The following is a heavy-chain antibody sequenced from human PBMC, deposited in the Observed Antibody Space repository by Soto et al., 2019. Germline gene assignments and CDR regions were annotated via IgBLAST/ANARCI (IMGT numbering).Heavy chain of an antibody. CDR3: ALGPTGTAGFDY. J-gene: IGHJ4*02. CDR2: IDLDSGDK. Sequence: QLQMVQSGAEVKKPGASVKVSCKASGHTFTGHHMHWVRQAPGQGLDWMCLIDLDSGDKKYAQKFQGRVTSTSDTCITKAYTERRGLRSDDTGVYYCALGPTGTAGFDYWGQGPLVTVSS. CDR1: GHTFTGHH. V-gene: IGHV1-2*02. D-gene: IGHD2-21*02.